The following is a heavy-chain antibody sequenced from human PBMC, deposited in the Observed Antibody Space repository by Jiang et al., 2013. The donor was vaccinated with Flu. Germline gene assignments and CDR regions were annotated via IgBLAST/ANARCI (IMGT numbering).Heavy chain of an antibody. D-gene: IGHD3-22*01. J-gene: IGHJ1*01. CDR3: ARERPYYDSSGYYPXEYFQH. Sequence: GAEVKKPVASVKVSCKASGYTFTGYYMHWVRQAPGQGLEWMGWINPNSGGTNYAQKFQGRVTMTRDTSISTAYMELSRLRSDDTAVYYCARERPYYDSSGYYPXEYFQHVGPGHPGHRLL. CDR2: INPNSGGT. V-gene: IGHV1-2*02. CDR1: GYTFTGYY.